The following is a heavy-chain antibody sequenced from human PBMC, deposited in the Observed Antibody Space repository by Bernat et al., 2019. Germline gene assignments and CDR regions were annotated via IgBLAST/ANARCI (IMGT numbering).Heavy chain of an antibody. V-gene: IGHV5-51*01. CDR2: IYPGDSDT. CDR3: ARHPEFWSGSSPPDY. J-gene: IGHJ4*02. CDR1: GYSFTNYW. D-gene: IGHD3-3*01. Sequence: EVQLVQSGAELKKPGESLKISCEGSGYSFTNYWIAWVRQMPGKGLAWMGVIYPGDSDTRYSPSFQGQVTLSADKSISTAYLQWSSLKDSDTAMYYCARHPEFWSGSSPPDYWGQGTRVTVSS.